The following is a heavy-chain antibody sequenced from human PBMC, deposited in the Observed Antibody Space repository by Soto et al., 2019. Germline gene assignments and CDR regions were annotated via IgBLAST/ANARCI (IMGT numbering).Heavy chain of an antibody. V-gene: IGHV2-26*01. J-gene: IGHJ6*02. CDR1: GFSLSNARMG. CDR2: IFSNDDK. D-gene: IGHD7-27*01. Sequence: QVTLKESGPVLVKPTETLTLTCTVSGFSLSNARMGVSWIRQPPGKALEWLAHIFSNDDKSYSTSLTSRRTISNDISKSQLVLTMTNMDPADTATHYCARIWGPYYYYGTDVWGQGATLTVSS. CDR3: ARIWGPYYYYGTDV.